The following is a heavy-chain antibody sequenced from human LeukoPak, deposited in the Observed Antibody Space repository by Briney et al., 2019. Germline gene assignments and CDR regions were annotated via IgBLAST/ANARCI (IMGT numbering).Heavy chain of an antibody. CDR3: ARDHAMAVNGLIDY. J-gene: IGHJ4*02. D-gene: IGHD2-8*01. V-gene: IGHV3-7*01. CDR2: IKEDGSDK. CDR1: GFTFSNAW. Sequence: GGSLRLSCAASGFTFSNAWMTWVRQAPGKGLEWLANIKEDGSDKYYVDSVKGRFTISRDNAKNSLYLQVNSLRAEDTAVYYCARDHAMAVNGLIDYWGQGTLVTVSS.